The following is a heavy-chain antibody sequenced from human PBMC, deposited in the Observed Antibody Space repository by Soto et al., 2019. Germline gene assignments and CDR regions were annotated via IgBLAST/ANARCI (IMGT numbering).Heavy chain of an antibody. D-gene: IGHD4-17*01. CDR3: ARERGPTVTTYYYGMDV. J-gene: IGHJ6*02. Sequence: SETLSLTCTVSGGSISSYYWSWIRQPPGKGLEWIGYIYYSGSTNYNPSLKSRVTISVDTSKNQFSLKLSSVTAADTAVYYCARERGPTVTTYYYGMDVWGQGTTVTVSS. CDR2: IYYSGST. CDR1: GGSISSYY. V-gene: IGHV4-59*12.